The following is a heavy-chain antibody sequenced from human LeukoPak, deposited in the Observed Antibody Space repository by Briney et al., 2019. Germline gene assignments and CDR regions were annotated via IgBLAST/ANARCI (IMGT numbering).Heavy chain of an antibody. Sequence: PSETLSLTCTVSGGSISSGSYYWSWIRQPAGTGLEWIGRIYTSGSTNYNPSLKSRVTISVDTSKNQFSLKLSSVTAADTAVYYCARGQTYYYDSSGYYYYYYYGMDDWDQGTTVTVSS. J-gene: IGHJ6*02. D-gene: IGHD3-22*01. CDR3: ARGQTYYYDSSGYYYYYYYGMDD. V-gene: IGHV4-61*02. CDR2: IYTSGST. CDR1: GGSISSGSYY.